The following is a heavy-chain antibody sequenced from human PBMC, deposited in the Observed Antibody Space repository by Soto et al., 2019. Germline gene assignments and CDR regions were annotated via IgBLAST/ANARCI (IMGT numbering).Heavy chain of an antibody. CDR2: INPNSGGT. CDR1: GYTFSDYY. J-gene: IGHJ4*02. Sequence: ASVKVSCKASGYTFSDYYIHWVRQAPGQGLEWMGWINPNSGGTRYAPKFQGGVTMTRDTSITTAYMELSRLRSGDTAVYYCAKEPATAKPEGVDFWGQGTLVTVSS. CDR3: AKEPATAKPEGVDF. V-gene: IGHV1-2*02. D-gene: IGHD1-1*01.